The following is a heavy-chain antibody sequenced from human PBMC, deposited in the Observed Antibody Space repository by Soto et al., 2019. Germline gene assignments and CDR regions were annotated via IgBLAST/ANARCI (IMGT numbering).Heavy chain of an antibody. Sequence: EVQLLESGGGLVQPGNSLRLSCAASGFTFSSFAMSWVRQAPGKGLEWVSGSSGSGGTTYHADSVKGRFTISRDNSKNTLYLQMNSLRVEDTAVYYCAKEPYSCVVLGTFDYWGQGALVTVSS. J-gene: IGHJ4*02. D-gene: IGHD6-25*01. CDR2: SSGSGGTT. V-gene: IGHV3-23*01. CDR3: AKEPYSCVVLGTFDY. CDR1: GFTFSSFA.